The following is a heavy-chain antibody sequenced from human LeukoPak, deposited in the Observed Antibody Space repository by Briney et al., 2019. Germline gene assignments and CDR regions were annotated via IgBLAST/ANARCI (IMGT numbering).Heavy chain of an antibody. D-gene: IGHD3-10*02. CDR2: THSSGTT. Sequence: SETPSLTCSVSGDSIGGNFYWSWIRQYPGRGLEWIGYTHSSGTTFYNPSLKSRTTILMDTSKDLFSLILTSATAADTAVYFCTRNVLGVAGPSEIWGQGTMVTVSS. J-gene: IGHJ3*02. CDR3: TRNVLGVAGPSEI. V-gene: IGHV4-31*03. CDR1: GDSIGGNFY.